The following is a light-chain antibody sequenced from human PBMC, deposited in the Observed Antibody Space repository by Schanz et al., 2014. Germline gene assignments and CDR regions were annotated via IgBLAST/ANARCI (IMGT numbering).Light chain of an antibody. V-gene: IGKV1-33*01. Sequence: DIQMTQSPSSLSASVGDRVTITCQASQDISNYLNWYQQKPGKAPKLLIYDVSILQTGVPSRFNGSGSGTNFTVTTSSQQPEDFATYYCQQYDTHRTFGQGTKVEIK. CDR3: QQYDTHRT. J-gene: IGKJ1*01. CDR2: DVS. CDR1: QDISNY.